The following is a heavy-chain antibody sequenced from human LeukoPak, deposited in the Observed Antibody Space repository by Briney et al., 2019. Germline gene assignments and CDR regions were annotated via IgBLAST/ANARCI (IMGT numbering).Heavy chain of an antibody. CDR1: GFTVSSNY. CDR3: ARSKWELLDFDY. CDR2: IYSGGST. D-gene: IGHD1-26*01. J-gene: IGHJ4*02. V-gene: IGHV3-66*01. Sequence: PGGSLRLSCAASGFTVSSNYMSWVRQAPGKGLEWVSVIYSGGSTYYADSVKGRFTISRDNSKSTLYLQMNSLRAEDTAVYYCARSKWELLDFDYWGQGTLVTVSS.